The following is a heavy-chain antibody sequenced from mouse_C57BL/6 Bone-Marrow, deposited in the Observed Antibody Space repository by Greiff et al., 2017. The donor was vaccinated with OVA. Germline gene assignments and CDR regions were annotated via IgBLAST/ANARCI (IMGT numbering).Heavy chain of an antibody. CDR3: ARRCVRRLLDMDV. V-gene: IGHV5-6*01. D-gene: IGHD2-14*01. J-gene: IGHJ1*03. Sequence: EVKVVESGGDLVKPGGSLKLSCAASGFTFSSYAMSWVRQTPDKRLEWVADISSGGGYTYYPDSVKGRFTISRDNAKNTLYLQMSSLKSEDTAMYYCARRCVRRLLDMDVWGKGTTVTVSS. CDR1: GFTFSSYA. CDR2: ISSGGGYT.